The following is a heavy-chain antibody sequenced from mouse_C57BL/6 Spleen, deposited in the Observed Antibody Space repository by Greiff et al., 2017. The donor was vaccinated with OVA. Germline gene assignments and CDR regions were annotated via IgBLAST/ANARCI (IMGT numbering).Heavy chain of an antibody. Sequence: EVKLEESGPGLVKPSQSLSLTCSVTGYSITSGYYWNWIRQFPGNKLEWMGYISYDGSNNSNPSLKNRISITRDTSKNQFFLKLNSVTTEDTATYYCALHYYGYAMDYWGQGTSVTVSS. V-gene: IGHV3-6*01. CDR3: ALHYYGYAMDY. CDR1: GYSITSGYY. CDR2: ISYDGSN. J-gene: IGHJ4*01. D-gene: IGHD1-2*01.